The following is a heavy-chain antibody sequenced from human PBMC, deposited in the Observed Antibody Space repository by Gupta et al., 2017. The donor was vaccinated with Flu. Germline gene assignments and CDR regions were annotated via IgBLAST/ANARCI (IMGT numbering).Heavy chain of an antibody. J-gene: IGHJ6*03. CDR1: GYIFTNYW. CDR2: LYPGDSDT. CDR3: ARAYCGGDCFQQSTRSDSYYYYYMDV. D-gene: IGHD2-21*01. Sequence: EVQLVQSGAEVKKPGESLKISCKASGYIFTNYWIGWVRQTPGKGLDWMGILYPGDSDTRYSPSFQGQVTISADKSITTAYLQWSSLKASDSGMYYCARAYCGGDCFQQSTRSDSYYYYYMDVWGKGTSVTVSS. V-gene: IGHV5-51*03.